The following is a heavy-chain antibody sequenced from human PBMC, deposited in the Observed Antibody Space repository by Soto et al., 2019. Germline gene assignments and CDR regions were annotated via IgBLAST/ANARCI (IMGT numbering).Heavy chain of an antibody. J-gene: IGHJ4*02. V-gene: IGHV3-73*02. CDR2: IRSNTHNHAT. Sequence: EVQLVESGGGVVQPRGSLKLSCAASGFSFSGSAMHWVRQASGKGLEWVGRIRSNTHNHATAYAASVEGRFTISRDDSTNTAYLQMNSLKTEDTAVYYCTRQGRGQGRDYFENTVDSASIDQWGQGTLVTVSS. CDR3: TRQGRGQGRDYFENTVDSASIDQ. D-gene: IGHD3-22*01. CDR1: GFSFSGSA.